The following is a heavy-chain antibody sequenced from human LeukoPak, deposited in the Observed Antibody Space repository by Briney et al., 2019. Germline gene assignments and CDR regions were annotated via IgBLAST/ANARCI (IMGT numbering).Heavy chain of an antibody. V-gene: IGHV1-2*02. Sequence: ASVKVSCKASGYTFTGYYMHWVRQAPGQGLEWMGWINPNSGGTNYAQKFQGRVTMTRDPSISTAYMELSRLRSDDTAVYYCAREGSIAARPLDYWGQGTLVTVSS. CDR3: AREGSIAARPLDY. CDR2: INPNSGGT. CDR1: GYTFTGYY. J-gene: IGHJ4*02. D-gene: IGHD6-6*01.